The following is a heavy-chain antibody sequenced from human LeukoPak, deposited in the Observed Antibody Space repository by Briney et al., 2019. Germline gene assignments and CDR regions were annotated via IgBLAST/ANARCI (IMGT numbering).Heavy chain of an antibody. V-gene: IGHV3-33*08. CDR3: ARDLTHYFDY. CDR2: IWYDGSNK. Sequence: GGSLRLSCAASGFTFSSYWMSWVRQAPGKGLEWVAVIWYDGSNKYYADSVKGRFTISRDNSKNTMYLQMNSLRVEDTAVYYCARDLTHYFDYWGQGTLVTVSS. CDR1: GFTFSSYW. J-gene: IGHJ4*02.